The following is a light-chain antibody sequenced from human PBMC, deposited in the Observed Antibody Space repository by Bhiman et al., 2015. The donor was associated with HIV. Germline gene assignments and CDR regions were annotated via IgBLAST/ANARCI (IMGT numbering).Light chain of an antibody. J-gene: IGLJ1*01. CDR2: QDN. CDR1: NLGDKY. V-gene: IGLV3-1*01. CDR3: GTWDSSLSAGEV. Sequence: SYELTQPPSVSVSPGQTASITCSGDNLGDKYACWYQQKPGQSPVLVIYQDNTRPSGIPERFSGSKSGTSATLGITGLQTGDEADYYCGTWDSSLSAGEVFGTGTKVTVL.